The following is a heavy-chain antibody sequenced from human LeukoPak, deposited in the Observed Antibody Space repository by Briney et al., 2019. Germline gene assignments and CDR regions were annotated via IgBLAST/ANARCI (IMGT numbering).Heavy chain of an antibody. J-gene: IGHJ1*01. D-gene: IGHD3-22*01. CDR3: ARDGDYYDSSGYYSVQH. V-gene: IGHV1-69*05. Sequence: SVKVSCKDSGGTFSSYAISWVRQAPGQGLEWMGGIIPIFGTANYAQKFQGRVTITTYESTSTAYMELSSLRSEDTAVYYCARDGDYYDSSGYYSVQHWGQGTLVAVSS. CDR2: IIPIFGTA. CDR1: GGTFSSYA.